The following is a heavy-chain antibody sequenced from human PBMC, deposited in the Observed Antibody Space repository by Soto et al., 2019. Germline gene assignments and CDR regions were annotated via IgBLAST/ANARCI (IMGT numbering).Heavy chain of an antibody. J-gene: IGHJ6*02. CDR3: ARIPHSTTSYCDYTFDMDV. D-gene: IGHD2-2*01. Sequence: GESLKISCKGSGYSFPSEWIGWVRQMPGKGLEWMGSIYPADSDTRYSPSFQGQVTISADKSIRTAYLQWSSLKASDSAMYYCARIPHSTTSYCDYTFDMDVCGQRTMVTVSS. CDR1: GYSFPSEW. V-gene: IGHV5-51*01. CDR2: IYPADSDT.